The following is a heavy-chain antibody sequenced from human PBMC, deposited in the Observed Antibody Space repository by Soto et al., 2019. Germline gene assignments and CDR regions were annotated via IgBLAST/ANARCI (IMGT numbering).Heavy chain of an antibody. CDR1: GFTFSTFS. V-gene: IGHV3-48*01. Sequence: AGGSLRLSCAASGFTFSTFSMNWVRQAPGKGLEWVAYITSSSSAIHYADSVKGRFTISRDNSKNTLYLQMNSLRAEDTAVYFCARHDWLDPWGQGTLVTVSS. CDR3: ARHDWLDP. J-gene: IGHJ5*02. CDR2: ITSSSSAI.